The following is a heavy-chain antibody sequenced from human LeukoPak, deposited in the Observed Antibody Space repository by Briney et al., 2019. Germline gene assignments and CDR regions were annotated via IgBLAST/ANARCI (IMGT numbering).Heavy chain of an antibody. CDR1: GASVSNYY. D-gene: IGHD2-15*01. J-gene: IGHJ4*02. CDR3: ARHHDGGPKLRLDF. V-gene: IGHV4-59*08. CDR2: FHYSGST. Sequence: PSETLSLTCRVSGASVSNYYWSWIRQSPGKGLEWIGFFHYSGSTNYNPSLNSRVPTSIDTSMNQLSLTLVSVTAADTAVYFCARHHDGGPKLRLDFWGLGVLVTVSS.